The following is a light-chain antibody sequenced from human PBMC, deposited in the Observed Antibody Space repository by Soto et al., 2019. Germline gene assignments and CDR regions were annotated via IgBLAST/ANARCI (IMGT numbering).Light chain of an antibody. J-gene: IGKJ2*01. CDR3: QQYDIWPPYT. CDR1: QSIRSS. V-gene: IGKV3-15*01. Sequence: MTQSQAYLSASPGERVTLSCRASQSIRSSLAWYQQRPGQAPRLLIYDASTRATGIPPRFSGGGSGTEFTVTISSLQSEDFAIYYCQQYDIWPPYTFGQGTKVDI. CDR2: DAS.